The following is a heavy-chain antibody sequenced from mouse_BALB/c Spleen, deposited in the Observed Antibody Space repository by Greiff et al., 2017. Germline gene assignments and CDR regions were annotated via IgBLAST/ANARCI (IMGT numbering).Heavy chain of an antibody. CDR2: INSNGGST. Sequence: EVQRVESGGGLVQPGGSLKLSCAASGFTFSSYGMSWVRQTPDKRLELVATINSNGGSTYYPDSVKGRFTISRDNAKNTLYLQMSSLKSEDTAMYYCARGAYFDYWGQGTTLTVSS. J-gene: IGHJ2*01. CDR1: GFTFSSYG. CDR3: ARGAYFDY. V-gene: IGHV5-6-3*01.